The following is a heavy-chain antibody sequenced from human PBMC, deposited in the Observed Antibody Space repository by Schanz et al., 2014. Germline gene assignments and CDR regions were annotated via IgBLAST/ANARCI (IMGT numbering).Heavy chain of an antibody. CDR3: ARGEWSTSQFDY. Sequence: QVQLQQWGAGLLKPSETLSLTCAVYGGSFSGYYWTWIRQPPGKGLEWIGEIHHSGSTNYNPSLKSRVTIKMDTSKTQFPLKMSSVTAADTAVYYCARGEWSTSQFDYWGHGTLVTVSS. V-gene: IGHV4-34*01. CDR2: IHHSGST. J-gene: IGHJ4*01. CDR1: GGSFSGYY. D-gene: IGHD2-2*01.